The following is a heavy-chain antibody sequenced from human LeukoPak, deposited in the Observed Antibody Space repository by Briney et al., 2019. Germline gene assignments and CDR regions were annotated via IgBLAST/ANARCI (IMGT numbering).Heavy chain of an antibody. CDR3: ARDYWQLVRGWLDP. V-gene: IGHV3-21*01. Sequence: GGSLRLSCAASGFTFSSYSMNWVRQAPGKGLEWVSSISSSSSYIYYADSVKGRFTISRDNAKNSLYLQMNSLRAEDTAVYYCARDYWQLVRGWLDPWGQGTLVTVSS. D-gene: IGHD6-6*01. CDR2: ISSSSSYI. CDR1: GFTFSSYS. J-gene: IGHJ5*02.